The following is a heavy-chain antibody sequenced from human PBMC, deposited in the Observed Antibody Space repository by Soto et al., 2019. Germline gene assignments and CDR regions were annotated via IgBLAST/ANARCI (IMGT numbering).Heavy chain of an antibody. CDR1: GFTFSSYD. Sequence: EVQLVESGGGLVQPGGSLRLSCAASGFTFSSYDMHWVRQATGKGLEWVSAIGTAGDTYYPGSVKGRFTISRENAKNSLYLQMNRLRAGDTAVYYCARGYSSGQPRPGYYYYGMDVWGQGTTVTVSS. CDR2: IGTAGDT. CDR3: ARGYSSGQPRPGYYYYGMDV. J-gene: IGHJ6*02. V-gene: IGHV3-13*01. D-gene: IGHD6-25*01.